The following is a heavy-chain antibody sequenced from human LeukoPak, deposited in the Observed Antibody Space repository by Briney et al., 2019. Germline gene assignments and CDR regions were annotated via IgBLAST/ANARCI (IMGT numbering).Heavy chain of an antibody. CDR2: ISGSGGST. Sequence: GGSLRLSCATSGFTFYDYGMSWVRQAPGKGLEWVSAISGSGGSTYYADSVKGRFTISRDNSKNTLYLQMNSLRAEDTAVYYCANMIDYPEDWYFDLWGRGTLVTVSS. D-gene: IGHD4-11*01. CDR3: ANMIDYPEDWYFDL. J-gene: IGHJ2*01. V-gene: IGHV3-23*01. CDR1: GFTFYDYG.